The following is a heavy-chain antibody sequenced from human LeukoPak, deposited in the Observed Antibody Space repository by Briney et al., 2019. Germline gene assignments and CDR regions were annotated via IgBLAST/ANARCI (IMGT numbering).Heavy chain of an antibody. CDR3: ARRAGAYSHPYDY. V-gene: IGHV3-53*01. J-gene: IGHJ4*02. Sequence: PGGSLRLSCTVSGFTVSSNSMSWVRQAPGKGVEWVSFIYSDNTHYSASVKGRFTISRDNSKNTLYLQMNSLRAEDTAVYYCARRAGAYSHPYDYWGQGTLVTVSS. CDR2: IYSDNT. CDR1: GFTVSSNS. D-gene: IGHD4/OR15-4a*01.